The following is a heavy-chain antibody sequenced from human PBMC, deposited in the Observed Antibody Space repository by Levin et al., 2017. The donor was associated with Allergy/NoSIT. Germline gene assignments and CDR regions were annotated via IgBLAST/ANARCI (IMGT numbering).Heavy chain of an antibody. D-gene: IGHD5-12*01. CDR2: GGERERK. V-gene: IGHV4-39*01. Sequence: ETLSLTCTVSGGSISSSSYYWGWIRQPPGKGLEWRGRGGERERKEEKRESTGRVTISVDTSKNQFSLKVTSVTAADAAMYYCARTPRAVTTIIHYYYMDVWGKGTTVTVSS. CDR1: GGSISSSSYY. CDR3: ARTPRAVTTIIHYYYMDV. J-gene: IGHJ6*03.